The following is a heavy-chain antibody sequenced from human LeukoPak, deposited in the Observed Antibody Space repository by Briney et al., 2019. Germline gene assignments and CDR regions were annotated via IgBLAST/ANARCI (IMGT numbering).Heavy chain of an antibody. CDR2: ISSSSSTSTI. CDR3: AREGYSYGPTLGY. D-gene: IGHD5-18*01. CDR1: GFTFSSYS. J-gene: IGHJ4*02. Sequence: RGSLRLSCVASGFTFSSYSMNWVRQAPGKGLEWVSYISSSSSTSTISYADSVKGRFTISRDNAKNSLYLQMNSLRDEDTAVYYCAREGYSYGPTLGYWGQGTLVTVSS. V-gene: IGHV3-48*02.